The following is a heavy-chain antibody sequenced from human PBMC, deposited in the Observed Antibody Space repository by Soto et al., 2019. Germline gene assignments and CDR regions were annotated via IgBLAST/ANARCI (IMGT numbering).Heavy chain of an antibody. V-gene: IGHV3-23*01. D-gene: IGHD1-1*01. CDR3: AKAMKETTQYYYAMDV. J-gene: IGHJ6*02. Sequence: EVQLLESGGGLVQPGGSLRIACAGSGFIFSSYAMSWVRQAPGKGLEWVAHITGSGEYTYYEDSVKGRFTITRDNSRNTLYLQMTSLRGEDTAIYYCAKAMKETTQYYYAMDVWGQGTTVTVSS. CDR2: ITGSGEYT. CDR1: GFIFSSYA.